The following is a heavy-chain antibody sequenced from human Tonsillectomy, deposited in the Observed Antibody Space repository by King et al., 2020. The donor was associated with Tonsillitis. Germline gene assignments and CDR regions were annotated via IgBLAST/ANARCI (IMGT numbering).Heavy chain of an antibody. CDR3: ASYHCSGTTCSWGY. CDR1: GGSISSGGYY. Sequence: QLQESGPGLVKPSQTLSLTCSVSGGSISSGGYYWSWMRQHPGKGLEWIGYIYYSGGPYYNPSLKSRVTMTVATSKHQFALSLTSVTAADTAVYFCASYHCSGTTCSWGYWGQGTLVTVSS. CDR2: IYYSGGP. J-gene: IGHJ4*02. V-gene: IGHV4-31*03. D-gene: IGHD2-2*01.